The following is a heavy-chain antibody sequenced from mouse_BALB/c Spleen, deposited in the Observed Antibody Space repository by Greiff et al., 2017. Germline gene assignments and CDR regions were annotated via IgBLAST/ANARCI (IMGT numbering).Heavy chain of an antibody. CDR1: GYPFTSYN. Sequence: EVQLQQSGPELVKPGASVTVSCKASGYPFTSYNMYWLKQSHGKSLEWIGYFVPYNGGTSYNQKFKGKATLTVDKSSSTAYMHLNSLTSEDSAVYYCARSGYYRSFAYWGQGTLVTVSA. CDR3: ARSGYYRSFAY. V-gene: IGHV1S135*01. J-gene: IGHJ3*01. CDR2: FVPYNGGT. D-gene: IGHD2-14*01.